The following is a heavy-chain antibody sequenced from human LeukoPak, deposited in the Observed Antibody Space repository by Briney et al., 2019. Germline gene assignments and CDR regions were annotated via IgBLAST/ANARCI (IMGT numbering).Heavy chain of an antibody. Sequence: ASVKVSCKASGYTFSSYAISWVRQAPGQGLEWMGGIIPIFGTANYAQKFQGRVTITTDESTSTAYMELSSLRSEDTAVYYCARGRGMTTVTTWTFDYWGQGTLVTVSS. J-gene: IGHJ4*02. V-gene: IGHV1-69*05. CDR3: ARGRGMTTVTTWTFDY. CDR2: IIPIFGTA. CDR1: GYTFSSYA. D-gene: IGHD4-17*01.